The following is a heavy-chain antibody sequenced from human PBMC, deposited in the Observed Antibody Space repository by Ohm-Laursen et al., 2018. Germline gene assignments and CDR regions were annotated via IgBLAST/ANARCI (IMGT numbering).Heavy chain of an antibody. CDR1: GFTFSSYE. D-gene: IGHD3-10*01. CDR3: ARKGYGYWFDP. Sequence: SLRLSCAASGFTFSSYEMNWVRQAPGKGLEWVSYISSSGSTIYYADSVKGRFTISRDNAKNSLYLQMNSLRVEDTAVYYCARKGYGYWFDPWGQGTLVTVSS. J-gene: IGHJ5*02. V-gene: IGHV3-48*03. CDR2: ISSSGSTI.